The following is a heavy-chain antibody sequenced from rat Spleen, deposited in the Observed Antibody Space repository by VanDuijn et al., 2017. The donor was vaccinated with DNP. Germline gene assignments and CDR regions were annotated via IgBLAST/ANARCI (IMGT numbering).Heavy chain of an antibody. J-gene: IGHJ2*01. D-gene: IGHD1-2*01. CDR1: GFTFSDYN. V-gene: IGHV5S23*01. Sequence: EVQLVESGGGLVQPGRSLKLSCAASGFTFSDYNMAWVRQAPKKGLEWVATITTSGGVTYYRDSVKGRFAVSRNNAESTLYLQMDSLRSDDTATYFCATAIGDYWGQGVMVTVSS. CDR3: ATAIGDY. CDR2: ITTSGGVT.